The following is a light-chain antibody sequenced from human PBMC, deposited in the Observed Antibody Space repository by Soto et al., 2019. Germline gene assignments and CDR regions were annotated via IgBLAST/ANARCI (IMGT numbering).Light chain of an antibody. V-gene: IGKV1-8*01. Sequence: AVQMTQSPSSLSASVVDRFTITFQASQDISKNLNWYQQKPGKAPKLLIYAASTLQSGVPSRFSGSGSGTDFTLTISCLQSEDFATYYCQQYYSYPRTFGQGTKVDI. CDR1: QDISKN. J-gene: IGKJ1*01. CDR3: QQYYSYPRT. CDR2: AAS.